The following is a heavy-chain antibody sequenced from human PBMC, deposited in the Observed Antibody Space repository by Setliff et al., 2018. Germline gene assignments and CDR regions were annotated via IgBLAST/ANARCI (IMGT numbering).Heavy chain of an antibody. D-gene: IGHD6-13*01. CDR1: GASITSGGFY. CDR2: ISPSGST. Sequence: SETLSLTCSVSGASITSGGFYWTWIRQPAGKGLEWIGHISPSGSTTYNPSVKSRVTISVDTSKNRFSLKLKSVTAADTAVFYCARHSRSSGGESWGQGTLVTVSS. V-gene: IGHV4-61*09. J-gene: IGHJ4*02. CDR3: ARHSRSSGGES.